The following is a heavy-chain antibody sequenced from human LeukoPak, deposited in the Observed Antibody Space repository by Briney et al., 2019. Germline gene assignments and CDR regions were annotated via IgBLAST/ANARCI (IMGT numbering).Heavy chain of an antibody. CDR2: ISGSGGST. D-gene: IGHD6-13*01. Sequence: GGSLRLSYAASGFTFSSYGMSWVRHAPGKGLEWVSAISGSGGSTYYADSVKGRFTISRDNSKNTLYLQMNSLRAEDTAVYYCAEDGGSWVFDYWGQGTLVTVSS. CDR1: GFTFSSYG. CDR3: AEDGGSWVFDY. J-gene: IGHJ4*02. V-gene: IGHV3-23*01.